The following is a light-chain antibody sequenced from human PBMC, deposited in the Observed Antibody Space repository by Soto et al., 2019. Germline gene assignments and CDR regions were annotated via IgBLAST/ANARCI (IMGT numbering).Light chain of an antibody. CDR1: QSVSSKY. CDR2: GTS. J-gene: IGKJ3*01. CDR3: QQYGSSLFT. V-gene: IGKV3-20*01. Sequence: DIVLTRSPGTLSLSPGERATLSCRASQSVSSKYLAGYQQKPGQPPRVLIYGTSIMATGIPERFSGVGSGTDFTLTITRLESEYFAVYYCQQYGSSLFTFGPGTKVDF.